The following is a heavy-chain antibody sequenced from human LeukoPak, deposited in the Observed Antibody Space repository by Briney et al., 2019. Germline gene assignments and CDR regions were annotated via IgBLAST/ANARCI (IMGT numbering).Heavy chain of an antibody. D-gene: IGHD3-16*01. Sequence: GGSLRLSCAASGFTFSSYGMHWVRQPPGKGLEWVGFIWHDGSNYYYAESVKGRFTISRENTKNTLYLEMNSLRAEDTAVYYCAKRGGRTTSPSLGLDHWGQGTLVTVSS. V-gene: IGHV3-30*02. CDR3: AKRGGRTTSPSLGLDH. CDR1: GFTFSSYG. CDR2: IWHDGSNY. J-gene: IGHJ4*02.